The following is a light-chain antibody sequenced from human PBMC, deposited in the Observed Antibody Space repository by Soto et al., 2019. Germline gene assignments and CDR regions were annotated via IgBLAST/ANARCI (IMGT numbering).Light chain of an antibody. J-gene: IGKJ1*01. V-gene: IGKV3-15*01. CDR2: GAS. Sequence: IALTQSPGTLYLSPGERATLSCRASQSVNNNYVAWYQQKPGQAPRLLIYGASTRATGIPARFSGSGSGTEFTLTISSLQSEDFAVYYCQQYNNWPPWTFGQGTKVDI. CDR3: QQYNNWPPWT. CDR1: QSVNNN.